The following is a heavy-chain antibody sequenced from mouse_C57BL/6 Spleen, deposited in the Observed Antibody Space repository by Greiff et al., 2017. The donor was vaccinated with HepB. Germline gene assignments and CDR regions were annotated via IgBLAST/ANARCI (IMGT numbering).Heavy chain of an antibody. CDR3: ARRWVYYGSSYWYFDV. J-gene: IGHJ1*03. CDR1: GYAFSSYW. V-gene: IGHV1-80*01. D-gene: IGHD1-1*01. CDR2: IYPGDGDT. Sequence: QVQLKQSGAELVKPGASVKISCKASGYAFSSYWMNWVKQRPGKGLEWIGQIYPGDGDTNYNGKFKGKATLTADKSSSTAYMQLSSLTSEDSAVYFCARRWVYYGSSYWYFDVWGTGTTVTVSS.